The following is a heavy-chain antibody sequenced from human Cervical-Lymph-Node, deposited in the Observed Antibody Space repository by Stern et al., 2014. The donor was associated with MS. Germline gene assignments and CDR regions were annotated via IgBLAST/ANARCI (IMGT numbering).Heavy chain of an antibody. V-gene: IGHV3-53*01. CDR2: IYSDGRT. CDR1: GFTVTNNY. Sequence: EVQLLESGGGLIQPGGSLRLSCAASGFTVTNNYMSWVRQAPGRGLEWGSVIYSDGRTNCADSVKGRFTISRDTSKNTVFLQMNGLRAEDTAVYYCARGGGDWNAFAIWGQGTTITVSS. J-gene: IGHJ3*02. D-gene: IGHD2-21*02. CDR3: ARGGGDWNAFAI.